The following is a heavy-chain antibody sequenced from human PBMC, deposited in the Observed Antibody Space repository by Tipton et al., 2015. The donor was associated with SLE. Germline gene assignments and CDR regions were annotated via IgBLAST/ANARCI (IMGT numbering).Heavy chain of an antibody. J-gene: IGHJ4*02. Sequence: LRLSCTVSGGSISSYYWSWIRQPPGKGLEWIGYIYYSGSTNYNPSLKSRVTISVDTSKNQFSLKLSSVTAADTAVYYCARESKRGYSGYDRGYYFDYWGQGTLVTVSS. CDR1: GGSISSYY. CDR3: ARESKRGYSGYDRGYYFDY. CDR2: IYYSGST. D-gene: IGHD5-12*01. V-gene: IGHV4-59*12.